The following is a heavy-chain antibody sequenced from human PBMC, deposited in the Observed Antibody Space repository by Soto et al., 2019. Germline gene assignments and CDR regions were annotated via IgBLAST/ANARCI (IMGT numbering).Heavy chain of an antibody. CDR1: GYTFTSYG. J-gene: IGHJ4*02. Sequence: GASVKVSCKASGYTFTSYGISWVRQAPGQGLEWMGWISAYNGNTNYAQKLQGRVTMTTDTSTSTAYMELRSLRSDDTAVYYCARDQGYCISSCCYGGALQDYWSRGTLVLVSA. V-gene: IGHV1-18*01. D-gene: IGHD2-2*01. CDR3: ARDQGYCISSCCYGGALQDY. CDR2: ISAYNGNT.